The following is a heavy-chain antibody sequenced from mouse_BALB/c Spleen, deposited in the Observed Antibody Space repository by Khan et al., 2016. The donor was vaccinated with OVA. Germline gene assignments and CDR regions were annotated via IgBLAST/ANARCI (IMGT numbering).Heavy chain of an antibody. J-gene: IGHJ2*01. Sequence: QVQLQQSGAELVRPGASVKLSCKTSGYIFTSYWIHWVKQRSGQGLEWFARIYPGTDNTYYNEKLKDKVTLTADKSSSTVYMQLSSLKAEDSAVYFWAREEDLYYFDYWGQGTTLTVSS. CDR2: IYPGTDNT. CDR3: AREEDLYYFDY. V-gene: IGHV1S132*01. CDR1: GYIFTSYW.